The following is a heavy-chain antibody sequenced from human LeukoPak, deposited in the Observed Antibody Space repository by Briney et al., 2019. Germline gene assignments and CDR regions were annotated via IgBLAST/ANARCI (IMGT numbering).Heavy chain of an antibody. Sequence: SETLSLTCTVSDGSISSSSYYWSWIRQPAGKGLEWIGRIYTSGSTNYNPSLKSRVTMSVDTSKNQFSLKLSSVTAADTAVYYCARFVISWFDPWGQGTLVTVSS. CDR2: IYTSGST. V-gene: IGHV4-61*02. D-gene: IGHD3-10*01. J-gene: IGHJ5*02. CDR3: ARFVISWFDP. CDR1: DGSISSSSYY.